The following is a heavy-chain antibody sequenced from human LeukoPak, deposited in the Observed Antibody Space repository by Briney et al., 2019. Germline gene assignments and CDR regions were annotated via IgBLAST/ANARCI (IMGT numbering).Heavy chain of an antibody. J-gene: IGHJ4*02. D-gene: IGHD2/OR15-2a*01. Sequence: GESLKISSKGSGYTFTNYWIGWVRQMPGKGLEFMGIIYPGDSDTRYSPSFQGQVTISVDKSINTAYLQWSSLKASDSAMYYCARAGYSNRWDGVDYWGQGTLVTVS. V-gene: IGHV5-51*01. CDR3: ARAGYSNRWDGVDY. CDR1: GYTFTNYW. CDR2: IYPGDSDT.